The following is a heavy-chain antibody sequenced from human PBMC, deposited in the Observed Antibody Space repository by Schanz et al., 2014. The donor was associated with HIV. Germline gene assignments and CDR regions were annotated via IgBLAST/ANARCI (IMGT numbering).Heavy chain of an antibody. Sequence: QVHLVQSGAEVKKPGSSVKVSCKPSGGTFSTYAVSWVRQAPGHGLEWMGWINPNSGGTNYAQKFQGRVTMTRNTSINTAYMELSSLRSEDTAVYYCARGRFCSGGSCYHDYWGQGTLVTVSS. V-gene: IGHV1-8*02. CDR2: INPNSGGT. J-gene: IGHJ4*02. D-gene: IGHD2-15*01. CDR1: GGTFSTYA. CDR3: ARGRFCSGGSCYHDY.